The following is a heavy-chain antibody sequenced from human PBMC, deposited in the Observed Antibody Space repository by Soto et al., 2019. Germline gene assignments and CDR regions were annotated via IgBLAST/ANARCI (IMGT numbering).Heavy chain of an antibody. Sequence: QVQLVQSGAEVKKPGASVKVSCKASGYTFSGYAMGWVRQAPGQGLEWMGWISAYNGNTDYAQKFQGRVTMTTDTSTSTAYMELRSLTSDDTAVYYCAPPFGDYGDYAWSLRYWGQGTLVTVSS. V-gene: IGHV1-18*01. J-gene: IGHJ4*02. D-gene: IGHD4-17*01. CDR1: GYTFSGYA. CDR3: APPFGDYGDYAWSLRY. CDR2: ISAYNGNT.